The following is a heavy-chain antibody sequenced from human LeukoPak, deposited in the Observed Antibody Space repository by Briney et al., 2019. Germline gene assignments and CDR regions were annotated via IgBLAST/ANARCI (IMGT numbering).Heavy chain of an antibody. CDR2: INPNSGGT. D-gene: IGHD2-15*01. CDR3: ARDASRAVAASYDY. V-gene: IGHV1-2*02. CDR1: GYTFTGYY. Sequence: ASVKVSCKASGYTFTGYYMHWVRQAPGQGLEWMGWINPNSGGTNYAQKFQGRVTMTRDTSISTAYMELRSLRSDDTAVYYCARDASRAVAASYDYWGQGTLVTVSS. J-gene: IGHJ4*02.